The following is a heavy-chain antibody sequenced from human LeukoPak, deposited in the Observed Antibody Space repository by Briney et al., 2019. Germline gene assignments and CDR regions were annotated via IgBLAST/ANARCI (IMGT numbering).Heavy chain of an antibody. J-gene: IGHJ4*02. CDR3: ARDKYGSGSYFDY. Sequence: GGSLRLSCAASGFTFSSYGMHWVRQAPGKGLEWVAVIWYDGSSKYYADSVKGRFTISRDNSKNTLYLQMNSLRAEDTAVYYCARDKYGSGSYFDYWGQGTLVTVSS. D-gene: IGHD3-10*01. V-gene: IGHV3-33*01. CDR1: GFTFSSYG. CDR2: IWYDGSSK.